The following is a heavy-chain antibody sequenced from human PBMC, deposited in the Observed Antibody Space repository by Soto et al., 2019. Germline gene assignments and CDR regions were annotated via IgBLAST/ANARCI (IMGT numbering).Heavy chain of an antibody. D-gene: IGHD3-22*01. Sequence: EVQLVESGGDLVQPGGSLRLSCVASGFTLSDHYMDWVRQAPGKGLEWVGRIRNESKSYITDYAGSVKGTITNSRDNSTHSLFLKMNSLTTEDAAICSCAALTWPGSYFPWGQGTLVTVSS. V-gene: IGHV3-72*01. CDR2: IRNESKSYIT. J-gene: IGHJ5*02. CDR3: AALTWPGSYFP. CDR1: GFTLSDHY.